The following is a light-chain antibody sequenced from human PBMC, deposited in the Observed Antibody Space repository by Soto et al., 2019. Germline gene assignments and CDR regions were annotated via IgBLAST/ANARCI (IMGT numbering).Light chain of an antibody. CDR3: SSYTSTSTLV. Sequence: QSVLTQPASVSVSPGQSITISCTGTSSDVGGYNSVSWYQQHPGKAPILMIYDVSYRPSGVSNRFSGSKSGNTASLTISGLQAEDEADYYCSSYTSTSTLVFGPGTKVTVL. V-gene: IGLV2-14*03. CDR2: DVS. CDR1: SSDVGGYNS. J-gene: IGLJ1*01.